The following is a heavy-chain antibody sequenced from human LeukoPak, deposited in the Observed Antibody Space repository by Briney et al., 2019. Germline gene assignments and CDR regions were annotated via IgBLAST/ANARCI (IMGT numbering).Heavy chain of an antibody. D-gene: IGHD2-2*01. CDR1: GFTFSSYS. V-gene: IGHV3-48*04. J-gene: IGHJ4*02. CDR2: ISSSSSTI. CDR3: ARAGQGYCTSASCYLSLDY. Sequence: GGSLRLSCAASGFTFSSYSMNWVRQAPGKGLEWVSYISSSSSTIYYADSVKGRFTISRDNAKNSLYLQMNSLRAEDTAVYYCARAGQGYCTSASCYLSLDYWGQGTLVTVSS.